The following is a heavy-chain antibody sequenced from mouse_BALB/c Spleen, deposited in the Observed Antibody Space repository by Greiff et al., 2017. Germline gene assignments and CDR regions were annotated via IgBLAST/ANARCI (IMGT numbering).Heavy chain of an antibody. J-gene: IGHJ3*01. V-gene: IGHV5-17*02. CDR3: AGNGSPGAWFAY. CDR2: ISSGSSTI. CDR1: GFTFSSFG. D-gene: IGHD1-2*01. Sequence: EVQGVESGGGLVQPGGSRKLSCAASGFTFSSFGMHWVRQAPEKGLEWVAYISSGSSTIYYADTVKGRFTISRDNPKNTLFLQMTSLRSEDTAMYYCAGNGSPGAWFAYWGQGTLVTVSA.